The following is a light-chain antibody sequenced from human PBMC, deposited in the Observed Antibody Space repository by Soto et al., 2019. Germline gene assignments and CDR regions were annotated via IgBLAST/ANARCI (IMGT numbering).Light chain of an antibody. Sequence: QSVLTQPRSVSGSPGQSVTISCTGTSSDVGGYNYVSWYQQHPGKAPKLMIYDVSNRPSGVSNRFSGSKSGNTASLTISGLQTEDEADYYCSSYTINTLYVFGTGTKVTVL. CDR3: SSYTINTLYV. CDR2: DVS. V-gene: IGLV2-14*01. J-gene: IGLJ1*01. CDR1: SSDVGGYNY.